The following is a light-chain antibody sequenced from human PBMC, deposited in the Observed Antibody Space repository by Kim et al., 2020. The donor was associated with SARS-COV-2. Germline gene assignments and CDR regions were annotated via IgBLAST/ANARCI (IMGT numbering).Light chain of an antibody. V-gene: IGKV3-15*01. CDR1: QTGSTK. CDR3: QQYKNWPPYT. J-gene: IGKJ2*01. Sequence: VSPGERATHSCRASQTGSTKLAWYQQKPGQAPRLLIYGTATRASGVPARFSGRGSGTEFTLTISSLQSEEFAVYYCQQYKNWPPYTFGQGHKLEI. CDR2: GTA.